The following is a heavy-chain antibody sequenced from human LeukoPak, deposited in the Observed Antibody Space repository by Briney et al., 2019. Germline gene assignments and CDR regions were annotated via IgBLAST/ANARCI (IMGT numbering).Heavy chain of an antibody. V-gene: IGHV4-39*01. CDR2: IYYTGGT. CDR1: GGSISSSSYY. CDR3: ATWAASVVISHSFDY. Sequence: SETLSLTCTVSGGSISSSSYYWGWIRQPPGKGLEWIGSIYYTGGTYYNPSLKSRVTISVDTSKNQFSLKLNSVTAADTAVYYCATWAASVVISHSFDYWGQGTLVTVSS. D-gene: IGHD2-21*01. J-gene: IGHJ4*02.